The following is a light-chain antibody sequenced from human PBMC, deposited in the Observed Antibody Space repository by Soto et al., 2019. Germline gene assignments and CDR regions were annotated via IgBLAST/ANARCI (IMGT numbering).Light chain of an antibody. Sequence: DIQVTQSPASLSASIGDRVTITCRASQTISNYLNWYQQKPGKAPNLLIYGASSLQSGVPSRFSGSGSGTDFTLTINSLQPEDFATYYCQHSYSTPPTFGQGTRLEIK. J-gene: IGKJ5*01. CDR2: GAS. CDR1: QTISNY. V-gene: IGKV1-39*01. CDR3: QHSYSTPPT.